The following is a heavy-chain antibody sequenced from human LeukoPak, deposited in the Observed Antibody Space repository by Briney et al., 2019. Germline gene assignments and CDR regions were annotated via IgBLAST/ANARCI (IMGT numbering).Heavy chain of an antibody. V-gene: IGHV4-39*07. J-gene: IGHJ3*02. CDR1: GGSISSSSYY. D-gene: IGHD6-19*01. Sequence: SETLSLTCTVSGGSISSSSYYWGWIRQPPGKGLEWIGSIYYSGSTHYNPSLKSRVTISVDTSKNQFSLKLSSVTAADTAVYYCARSQQWLPPRNAFDIWGQGTMVTVSS. CDR2: IYYSGST. CDR3: ARSQQWLPPRNAFDI.